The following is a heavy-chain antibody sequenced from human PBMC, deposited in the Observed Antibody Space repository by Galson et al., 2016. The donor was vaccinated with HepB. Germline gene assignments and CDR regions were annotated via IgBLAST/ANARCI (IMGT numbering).Heavy chain of an antibody. CDR3: AAKPNPYVDYIPPFDY. J-gene: IGHJ4*02. Sequence: SVKVSCKASGGTFSSHAINWVRQVPGQGLEWLGGVIPVFRKTTYSQNFQGRVTITADESTTTAFMELNSLISEDTAVYYCAAKPNPYVDYIPPFDYWGQGTLVTVSS. CDR2: VIPVFRKT. D-gene: IGHD4-17*01. CDR1: GGTFSSHA. V-gene: IGHV1-69*13.